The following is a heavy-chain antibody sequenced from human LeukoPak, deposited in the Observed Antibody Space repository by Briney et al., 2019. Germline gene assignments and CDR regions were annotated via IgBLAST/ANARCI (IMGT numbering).Heavy chain of an antibody. Sequence: GRSLRLSCAASGFTFSSYGMHWVRQAPGKGLEWVASIKQDGSERYYVDSVMGRFTISRDNAKNSLHLQMNSVRAEDTAVYYCARVDGSGSIPDYWGLGTLVIVSS. CDR2: IKQDGSER. V-gene: IGHV3-7*01. CDR3: ARVDGSGSIPDY. D-gene: IGHD3-22*01. CDR1: GFTFSSYG. J-gene: IGHJ4*02.